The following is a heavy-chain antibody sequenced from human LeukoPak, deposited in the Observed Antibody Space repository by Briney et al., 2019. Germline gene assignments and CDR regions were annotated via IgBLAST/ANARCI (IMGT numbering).Heavy chain of an antibody. CDR3: ARQVADYGDYVHYYYYYYMDV. V-gene: IGHV3-11*01. J-gene: IGHJ6*03. D-gene: IGHD4-17*01. CDR2: ISSSGSTT. Sequence: PGGSLRLSCAASGFTFSDYYMSWIRQAPGKGLEWVSYISSSGSTTYYADSVKGRFTISRDNAKNSLYLQMNSLRAEDTAVYYCARQVADYGDYVHYYYYYYMDVWGKGTTVTVSS. CDR1: GFTFSDYY.